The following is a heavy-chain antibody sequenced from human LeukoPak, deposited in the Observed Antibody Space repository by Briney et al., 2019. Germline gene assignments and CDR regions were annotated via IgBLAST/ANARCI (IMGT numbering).Heavy chain of an antibody. V-gene: IGHV4-34*01. Sequence: SETLSLTCAVYGGSFSGYYWSWIRQPPGKGLEWIGEINHSGSTNYNPSLKSRVTISVDTSKNQFSLKLSSVTAADTAVYYCARGPVLRFLEWLPTAGHSAFDIWGQGTMVTVSS. CDR1: GGSFSGYY. D-gene: IGHD3-3*01. CDR3: ARGPVLRFLEWLPTAGHSAFDI. J-gene: IGHJ3*02. CDR2: INHSGST.